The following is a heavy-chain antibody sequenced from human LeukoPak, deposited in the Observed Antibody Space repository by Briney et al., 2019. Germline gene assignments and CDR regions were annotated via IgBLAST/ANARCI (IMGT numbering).Heavy chain of an antibody. J-gene: IGHJ4*02. CDR3: ARGGVDYFDY. CDR2: IYYSGST. CDR1: GGSISSYY. V-gene: IGHV4-59*01. D-gene: IGHD1-26*01. Sequence: SETLSLTCTVSGGSISSYYLSWIRQPPGKGLEWIGYIYYSGSTNYNPSLKSRVTISVDTSKNQFSLKLSSVTAADTAVYYCARGGVDYFDYWGQGTLVTVSS.